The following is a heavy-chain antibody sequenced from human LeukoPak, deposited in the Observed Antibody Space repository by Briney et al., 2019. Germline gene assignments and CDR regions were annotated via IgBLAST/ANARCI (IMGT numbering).Heavy chain of an antibody. CDR2: IKQDGSEK. J-gene: IGHJ4*02. D-gene: IGHD2-15*01. Sequence: GSLRLSCAASGFTFSSYWMSWVRQAPGKGLEWVANIKQDGSEKYYVDSVKGRFTISRDNAKNSLYLQMNSLRAEDTAVYYCARAPVGCSGGSCYSAYFDYWGQGALVTVSS. V-gene: IGHV3-7*03. CDR3: ARAPVGCSGGSCYSAYFDY. CDR1: GFTFSSYW.